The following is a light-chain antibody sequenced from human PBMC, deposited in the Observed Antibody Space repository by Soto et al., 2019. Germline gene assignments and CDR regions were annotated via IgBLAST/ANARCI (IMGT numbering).Light chain of an antibody. J-gene: IGLJ1*01. Sequence: QSVLTQPASMSGSPGQSTTISCTGTRSDIGTYNYLSWYQQHPGKAPRLVISDVSNRPSGVSNRFSGSKSGNTASLTITGLQSEDEADYYCMSYTTTSSFVFGSGTKVTVL. V-gene: IGLV2-14*03. CDR3: MSYTTTSSFV. CDR2: DVS. CDR1: RSDIGTYNY.